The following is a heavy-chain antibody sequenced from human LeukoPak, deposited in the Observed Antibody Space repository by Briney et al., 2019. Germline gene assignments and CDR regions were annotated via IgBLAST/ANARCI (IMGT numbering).Heavy chain of an antibody. V-gene: IGHV1-46*01. D-gene: IGHD6-13*01. CDR1: GYTFTSYY. J-gene: IGHJ3*02. Sequence: GASVKVSCKASGYTFTSYYIHWVRQAPGQGLEWMGIINPSSGSTSHAQKFQGRVTMTRDMSTSTVYMELSSLRSEDTAVYYCARGRSSSWYDVFDIWGQGTMVTVSS. CDR3: ARGRSSSWYDVFDI. CDR2: INPSSGST.